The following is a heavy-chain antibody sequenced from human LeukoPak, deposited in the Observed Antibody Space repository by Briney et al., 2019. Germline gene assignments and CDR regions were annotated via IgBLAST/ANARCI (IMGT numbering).Heavy chain of an antibody. J-gene: IGHJ3*02. D-gene: IGHD3-3*01. Sequence: ASVKVSCKASGGTFSSYAISWVRQAPGQGLEWMGWISAYNGNTNYAQKLQGRVTMTTDTSTSTAYMELSSLRSEDTAVYYCARTPGDFWSGYYTGGGAFDIWGQGTMVTVSS. CDR1: GGTFSSYA. CDR2: ISAYNGNT. CDR3: ARTPGDFWSGYYTGGGAFDI. V-gene: IGHV1-18*01.